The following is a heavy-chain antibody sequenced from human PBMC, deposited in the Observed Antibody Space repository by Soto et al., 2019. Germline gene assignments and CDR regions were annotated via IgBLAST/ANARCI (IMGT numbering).Heavy chain of an antibody. D-gene: IGHD3-10*01. J-gene: IGHJ4*02. CDR2: IFYNGNT. CDR3: ARDVENIIGANMGY. Sequence: QVQLQESGPGLVRPSQTLSLTCTVSGGSISSGSSYWSWIRQHPGQVREWFGYIFYNGNTYYKPSLMIRLTVSMETSTTQFSLMLGSVPAAGTAVYYCARDVENIIGANMGYWGQGTLVTGCS. CDR1: GGSISSGSSY. V-gene: IGHV4-31*03.